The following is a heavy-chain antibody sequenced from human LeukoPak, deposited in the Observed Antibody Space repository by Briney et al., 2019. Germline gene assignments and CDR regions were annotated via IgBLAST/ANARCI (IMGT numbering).Heavy chain of an antibody. CDR2: IYSSGST. V-gene: IGHV4-59*11. CDR3: ARTVRQWLANDAFDI. D-gene: IGHD6-19*01. J-gene: IGHJ3*02. CDR1: GGSISGHY. Sequence: SETLSLTCTVSGGSISGHYWTWIRQPPGKGLEWIGYIYSSGSTNYNPSLKSRVTMSVDTSRNQFSLRLTSVTAADTAVYYCARTVRQWLANDAFDIWGQGTIVTVSS.